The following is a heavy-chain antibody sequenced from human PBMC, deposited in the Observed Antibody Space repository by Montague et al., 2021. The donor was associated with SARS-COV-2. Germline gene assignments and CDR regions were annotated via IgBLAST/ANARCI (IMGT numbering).Heavy chain of an antibody. J-gene: IGHJ4*02. CDR2: IYYSGST. D-gene: IGHD3-3*01. CDR3: ARSPRHYDFWSGYLPGHFDY. V-gene: IGHV4-39*01. Sequence: IYYSGSTYYNPSLKSRVTISVDTSKNQFSLKLSSVTAADTAVYYCARSPRHYDFWSGYLPGHFDYWGQGTLVTVSS.